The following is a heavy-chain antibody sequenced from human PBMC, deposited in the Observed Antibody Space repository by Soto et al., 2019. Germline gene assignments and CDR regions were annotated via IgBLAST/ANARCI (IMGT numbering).Heavy chain of an antibody. CDR1: GGSVSSGSYY. J-gene: IGHJ4*02. V-gene: IGHV4-61*01. D-gene: IGHD3-10*01. CDR2: IYYSGST. CDR3: ARQYYFGSGSYYKRPFDV. Sequence: SDTLSLTFTVSGGSVSSGSYYWSWILQPPGKGLEWIGYIYYSGSTNYNPSLKSRVTISVDTSKNQFSLKLSSVTAADTAVYYCARQYYFGSGSYYKRPFDVWGQGTLVTVPS.